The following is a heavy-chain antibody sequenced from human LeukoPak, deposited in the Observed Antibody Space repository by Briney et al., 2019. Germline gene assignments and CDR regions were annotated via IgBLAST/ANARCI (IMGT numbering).Heavy chain of an antibody. CDR2: IKSKTDGGTT. Sequence: GGSLRLSCAASGFTFSNYWMSWVRQAPGKGLEWVGRIKSKTDGGTTDYAAPVKGRFTISRDDSKNTLYLQMNSLKTEDTAVYFCTTDPTLAYCGGDCLGYWGQGTLVTVSS. D-gene: IGHD2-21*01. V-gene: IGHV3-15*01. CDR1: GFTFSNYW. J-gene: IGHJ4*02. CDR3: TTDPTLAYCGGDCLGY.